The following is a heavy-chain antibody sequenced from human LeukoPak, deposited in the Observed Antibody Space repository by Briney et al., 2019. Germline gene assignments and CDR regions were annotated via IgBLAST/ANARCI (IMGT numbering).Heavy chain of an antibody. J-gene: IGHJ4*02. D-gene: IGHD2/OR15-2a*01. CDR1: GGSISSGSYY. CDR3: ARAPLSSAQKRHYFDY. Sequence: PSETLSLTCTVSGGSISSGSYYWSWIRQPAGKGLEWIGRIYVRGSTSYNPALKSRVTISVDTSKNQFSLKLSSVTAADTAVYYCARAPLSSAQKRHYFDYWGQGTLVTVSS. V-gene: IGHV4-61*02. CDR2: IYVRGST.